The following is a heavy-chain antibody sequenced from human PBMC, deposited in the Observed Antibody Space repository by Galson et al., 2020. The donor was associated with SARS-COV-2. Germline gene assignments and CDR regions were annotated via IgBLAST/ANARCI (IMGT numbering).Heavy chain of an antibody. V-gene: IGHV1-24*01. Sequence: ASVKVSCKLSGYTLNELSIHWVRQTPAKGLEWMGGFDPEDGQMIYAPNFQGRVTMTDDTSTDTAYMDLSSLRSEDTALYYCATLTLSSGWSFDYWGQGTLVTVSS. D-gene: IGHD6-19*01. CDR2: FDPEDGQM. CDR1: GYTLNELS. CDR3: ATLTLSSGWSFDY. J-gene: IGHJ4*02.